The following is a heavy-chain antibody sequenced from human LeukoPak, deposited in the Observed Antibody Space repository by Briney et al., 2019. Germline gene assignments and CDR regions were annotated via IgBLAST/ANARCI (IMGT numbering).Heavy chain of an antibody. CDR2: IYHSGST. Sequence: SETLSLTCTVSGYSISSGYYWGWIRQPPGKGLEWIGSIYHSGSTYYNPSLKSRVTISVDTSKNQFSLKLSSVTAADTAVYYCARALGAFDIWGQGTMVTVSS. CDR3: ARALGAFDI. V-gene: IGHV4-38-2*02. J-gene: IGHJ3*02. CDR1: GYSISSGYY.